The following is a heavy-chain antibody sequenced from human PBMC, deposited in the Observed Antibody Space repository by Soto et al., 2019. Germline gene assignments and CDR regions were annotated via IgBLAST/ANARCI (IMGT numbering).Heavy chain of an antibody. CDR3: AKRVAYSSSSAYLYY. CDR2: ISDSGDT. J-gene: IGHJ4*02. D-gene: IGHD6-6*01. CDR1: VLTFISHG. V-gene: IGHV3-23*01. Sequence: PWWSLRLSCAPSVLTFISHGRSWVRQAPGKGLEWVSGISDSGDTFYGDSVKGRVTISRDNSKNTLYLQMNSLSAEDTAVYYCAKRVAYSSSSAYLYYWAQGTLVIVSS.